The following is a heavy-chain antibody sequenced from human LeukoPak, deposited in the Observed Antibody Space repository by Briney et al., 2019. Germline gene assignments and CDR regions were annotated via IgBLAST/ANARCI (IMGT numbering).Heavy chain of an antibody. Sequence: SETLSLTCTVSGGSISSSSYYWGWIRQPPGKGLEWIGSIYYSGTTYYNPSLKSRVTISVDTSKNRLSLNLSSVTAADTAVYYCARQTVTMWGLDYWGQGTLVTVSS. CDR3: ARQTVTMWGLDY. V-gene: IGHV4-39*01. D-gene: IGHD4-17*01. CDR2: IYYSGTT. J-gene: IGHJ4*02. CDR1: GGSISSSSYY.